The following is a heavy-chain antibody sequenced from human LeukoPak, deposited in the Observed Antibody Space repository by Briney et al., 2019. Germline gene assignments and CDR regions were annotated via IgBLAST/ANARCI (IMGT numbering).Heavy chain of an antibody. D-gene: IGHD3-3*01. Sequence: SETLSLTCTVSGGSISSYHWSWIRQPPGKGLEWIGYIYYSGSTNYNPSLKSRVTISVDTSKNQFSLKLSSVTAADTAVYYCARLYYDFWSGSKYYYYGMDVWGQGTTVTVSS. CDR3: ARLYYDFWSGSKYYYYGMDV. CDR1: GGSISSYH. V-gene: IGHV4-59*08. CDR2: IYYSGST. J-gene: IGHJ6*02.